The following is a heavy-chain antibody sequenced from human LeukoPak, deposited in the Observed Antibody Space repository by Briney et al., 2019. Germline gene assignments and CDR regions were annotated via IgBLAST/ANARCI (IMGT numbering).Heavy chain of an antibody. CDR3: VPSGYYRGGAFDI. CDR2: FYYSGST. CDR1: GGSISSRSFY. D-gene: IGHD3-3*01. Sequence: SETLSLTCTVSGGSISSRSFYWGWIRQPPGTGLEWIGTFYYSGSTYYNPSLKSRVTISVDTSKNQFSLKLSSMTAADTAVYYCVPSGYYRGGAFDIWGQGTMVTVSS. V-gene: IGHV4-39*07. J-gene: IGHJ3*02.